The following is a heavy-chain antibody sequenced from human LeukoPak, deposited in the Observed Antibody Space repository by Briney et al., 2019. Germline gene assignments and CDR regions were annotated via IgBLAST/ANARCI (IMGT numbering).Heavy chain of an antibody. J-gene: IGHJ6*02. D-gene: IGHD1-26*01. CDR3: AAIVGSTSYYYYGMDV. V-gene: IGHV1-2*02. CDR2: INPNSGAT. Sequence: GASVKVSCKASGYSFTDFFIHWVRQAPGQGLEWMGWINPNSGATNYAREFRGRVTMTRDTSITTAFMELSRLTSDDTAVYYCAAIVGSTSYYYYGMDVWGQGTTVTVSS. CDR1: GYSFTDFF.